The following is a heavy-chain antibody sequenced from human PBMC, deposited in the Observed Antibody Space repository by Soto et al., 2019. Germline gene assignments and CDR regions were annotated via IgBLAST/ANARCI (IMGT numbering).Heavy chain of an antibody. D-gene: IGHD6-19*01. J-gene: IGHJ4*02. CDR3: ARGIPRPPVDGIAVARVPDY. Sequence: QVQLQESGPGLVKPSGTLSLTCAVSSGSISSSNWWSWVRQPPGKGVEWIGEIYHSGSTNYNQSHKRQDTISGDKPKNHFSLKRSSVTAADTAVYYCARGIPRPPVDGIAVARVPDYWGQGTLVTVSS. V-gene: IGHV4-4*02. CDR1: SGSISSSNW. CDR2: IYHSGST.